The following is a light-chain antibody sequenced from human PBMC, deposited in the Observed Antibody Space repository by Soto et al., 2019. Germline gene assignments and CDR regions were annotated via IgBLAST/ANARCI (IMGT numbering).Light chain of an antibody. Sequence: EMTQSKSSLSPSVRDRVTITCLASQTSATYINWYQQKSGSAPRLLIYDASSLESGVPSRFSGSGSGTEFTLTISSLQPDDFATYYYQQYNSYSWTFGQGTKVDIK. CDR3: QQYNSYSWT. CDR1: QTSATY. V-gene: IGKV1-5*01. J-gene: IGKJ1*01. CDR2: DAS.